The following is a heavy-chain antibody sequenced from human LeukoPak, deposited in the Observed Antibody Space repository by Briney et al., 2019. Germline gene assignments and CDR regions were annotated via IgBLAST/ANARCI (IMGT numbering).Heavy chain of an antibody. J-gene: IGHJ4*02. CDR1: AFTFSNHA. V-gene: IGHV3-23*01. CDR2: ISGSGGYT. CDR3: ANDCSSTSCHVPAY. Sequence: PGGSLRLSCAASAFTFSNHAMSWVRQAPGKGLEWVSGISGSGGYTYYADSVKGRFTISRDNSKNTLYLQMNSLRAEDTAVYYCANDCSSTSCHVPAYWGQGTLVTVSS. D-gene: IGHD2-2*01.